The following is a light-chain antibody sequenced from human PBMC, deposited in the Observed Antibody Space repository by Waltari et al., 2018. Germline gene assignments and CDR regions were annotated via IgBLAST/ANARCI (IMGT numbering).Light chain of an antibody. CDR2: AAS. CDR3: QQSYSTLT. J-gene: IGKJ3*01. CDR1: QSVTTY. Sequence: DIQMTQSPSSLSASVGDRVTITCRASQSVTTYLNWYQQTPGKAPKLLIYAASTLQSGVPSRFSGSGSGTDFTLTISSLQPEDFATYYCQQSYSTLTFGPGTKVDIK. V-gene: IGKV1-39*01.